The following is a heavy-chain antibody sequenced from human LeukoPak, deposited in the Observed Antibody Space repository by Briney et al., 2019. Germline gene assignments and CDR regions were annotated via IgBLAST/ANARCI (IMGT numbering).Heavy chain of an antibody. CDR3: ARGWNDVHWFDP. CDR1: GGSISSSSYY. J-gene: IGHJ5*02. Sequence: SETLSLTCTVSGGSISSSSYYWGWIRQPPGKGLEWIGSIYYSGSTYYNPSPKSRVTISVDTSKNQFSLKLSSVTAADTAVYYCARGWNDVHWFDPWGQGTLVTVSS. V-gene: IGHV4-39*07. CDR2: IYYSGST. D-gene: IGHD1-1*01.